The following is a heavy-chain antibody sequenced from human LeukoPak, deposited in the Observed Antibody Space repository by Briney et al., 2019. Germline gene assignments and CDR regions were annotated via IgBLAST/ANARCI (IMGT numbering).Heavy chain of an antibody. CDR2: IYYCGST. V-gene: IGHV4-59*13. D-gene: IGHD3-3*01. J-gene: IGHJ4*02. CDR1: GGSISSYY. CDR3: ARALYDFWSGYYAYYFDY. Sequence: SQTLSLTCTVSGGSISSYYWSWIRQPPAPGLERMGYIYYCGSTNSNPSPTSRVTVSVYTSTNQFPLTLSSMTVADTAVYYCARALYDFWSGYYAYYFDYWGQGTLVTVSS.